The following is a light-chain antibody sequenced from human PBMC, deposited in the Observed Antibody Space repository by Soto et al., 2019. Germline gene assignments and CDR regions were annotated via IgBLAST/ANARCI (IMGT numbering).Light chain of an antibody. J-gene: IGLJ2*01. CDR2: GNS. Sequence: HSVLTQPPSVSGAPGQRVTISCTGSSSNIGAGYVVHWYQQLPGTAPKLLIYGNSNRPSGVPDRFSGSKSGTSASLAITGLQAEDEADYYCQSYDSSLSGSVFGGGTKLTVL. V-gene: IGLV1-40*01. CDR3: QSYDSSLSGSV. CDR1: SSNIGAGYV.